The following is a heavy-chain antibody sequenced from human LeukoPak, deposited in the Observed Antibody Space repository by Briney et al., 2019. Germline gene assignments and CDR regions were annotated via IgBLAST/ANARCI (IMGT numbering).Heavy chain of an antibody. V-gene: IGHV4-39*01. Sequence: PSETLSLTCTVSGGSISSSSYYWGWIRQPPGKGLEWIGSIYYSGSTYYNPSLKSRVTISVDTSKNQFSLKLSSVTAADTAVYYCVGSSSWYYYYYMDVWGKGTTVTISS. CDR3: VGSSSWYYYYYMDV. J-gene: IGHJ6*03. CDR1: GGSISSSSYY. CDR2: IYYSGST. D-gene: IGHD6-13*01.